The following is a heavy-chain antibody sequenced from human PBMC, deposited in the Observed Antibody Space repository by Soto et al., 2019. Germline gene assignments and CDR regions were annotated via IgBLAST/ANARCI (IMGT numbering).Heavy chain of an antibody. CDR1: GFIFTSYG. D-gene: IGHD4-4*01. CDR3: ARSRDGYSFYFYYGMDG. CDR2: ILHDGSAE. J-gene: IGHJ6*04. Sequence: GGSLRLSCAASGFIFTSYGMHWVRQAPGKGLEWMALILHDGSAEYYADSVKGRFTISRDNSKNALYLQMNSLTAEDTAVYYCARSRDGYSFYFYYGMDGWGKGTTVTVSS. V-gene: IGHV3-30*03.